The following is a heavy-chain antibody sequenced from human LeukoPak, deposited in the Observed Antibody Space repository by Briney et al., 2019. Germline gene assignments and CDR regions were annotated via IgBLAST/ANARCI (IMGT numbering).Heavy chain of an antibody. J-gene: IGHJ4*02. Sequence: PGGSLRLSCAASGFTVSSKYMSWVRRAPGKGLEWVSVIYSGAGTYYADSVKGRFTISRDNSKNTLYLQMNSLRAEDTAVYYCATRIAVAGTLDYWGQGTLVTISS. CDR1: GFTVSSKY. CDR3: ATRIAVAGTLDY. CDR2: IYSGAGT. V-gene: IGHV3-66*01. D-gene: IGHD6-19*01.